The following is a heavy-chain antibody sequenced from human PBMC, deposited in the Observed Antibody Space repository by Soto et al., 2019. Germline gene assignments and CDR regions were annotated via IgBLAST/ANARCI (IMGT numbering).Heavy chain of an antibody. CDR3: ARESTTVFHYGMDV. V-gene: IGHV4-30-4*01. Sequence: SETLSLTCTVSGGSISSGDYYWSWIRQPPGKGLEWIGYIYYSGSTYYNPSLKSRVTISVDTSKNQFSLKLSSVTAADTAVYYCARESTTVFHYGMDVWGQGTTVTVSS. CDR2: IYYSGST. D-gene: IGHD4-17*01. CDR1: GGSISSGDYY. J-gene: IGHJ6*02.